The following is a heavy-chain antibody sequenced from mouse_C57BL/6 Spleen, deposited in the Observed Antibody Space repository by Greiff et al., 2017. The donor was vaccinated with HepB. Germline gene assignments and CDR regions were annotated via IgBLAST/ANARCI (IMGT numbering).Heavy chain of an antibody. Sequence: VQLQQPGAELVMPGASVKLSCKASGYTFTSYWMHWVKQRPGQGLEWIGEIDPSDSYTNYNQKFKGKSTLTVDKSSSTAYMQLSSLTSEDSAVYYCAKSQLGRKAFFDYWGQGTTLTVSS. V-gene: IGHV1-69*01. J-gene: IGHJ2*01. CDR3: AKSQLGRKAFFDY. CDR1: GYTFTSYW. CDR2: IDPSDSYT. D-gene: IGHD4-1*02.